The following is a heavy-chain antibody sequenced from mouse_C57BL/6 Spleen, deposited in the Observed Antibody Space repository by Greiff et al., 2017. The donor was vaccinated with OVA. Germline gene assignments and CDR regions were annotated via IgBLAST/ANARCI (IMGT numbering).Heavy chain of an antibody. Sequence: QVQLQQSGAELVMPGASVKLSCKASGYTFTSYWMHWVKQRPGQGLEWIGEIDPSDSYTNYNQKFKGKSTLTVDKSSSTAYMQLSSLTSEDSAVYYCARHYDYQYYFDYWGQGTTLTVSS. V-gene: IGHV1-69*01. J-gene: IGHJ2*01. D-gene: IGHD2-4*01. CDR3: ARHYDYQYYFDY. CDR2: IDPSDSYT. CDR1: GYTFTSYW.